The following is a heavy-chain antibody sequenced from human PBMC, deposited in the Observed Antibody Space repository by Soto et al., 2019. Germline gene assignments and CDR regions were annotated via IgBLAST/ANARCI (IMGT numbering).Heavy chain of an antibody. CDR1: GGTFSSYA. Sequence: GASVKVSCKASGGTFSSYAISWVRQAPGQGLEWMGGIIPIFGTANYAQKFQGRVTITADESTSTVYMELSSLRSEDTAVFYCARARDNWNYDYYYYGMDVWGQGTTVTVSS. D-gene: IGHD1-7*01. V-gene: IGHV1-69*13. J-gene: IGHJ6*02. CDR3: ARARDNWNYDYYYYGMDV. CDR2: IIPIFGTA.